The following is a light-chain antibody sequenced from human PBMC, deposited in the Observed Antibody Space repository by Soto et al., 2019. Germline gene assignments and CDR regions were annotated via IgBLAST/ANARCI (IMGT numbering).Light chain of an antibody. Sequence: QSVLTQPPSASGSPGQSVTISCTGTSSDIGTYNYVSWYQQHPGKAPKLMIREVSKRLSGVPDRFSGSKSGNTASLTVSGLQAEDEADYYCSSYAGSNDRWVFGGGTKLTVL. CDR1: SSDIGTYNY. V-gene: IGLV2-8*01. J-gene: IGLJ3*02. CDR2: EVS. CDR3: SSYAGSNDRWV.